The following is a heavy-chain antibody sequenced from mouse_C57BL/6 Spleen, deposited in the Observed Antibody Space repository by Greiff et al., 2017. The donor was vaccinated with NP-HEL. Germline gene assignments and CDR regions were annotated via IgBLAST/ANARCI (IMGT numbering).Heavy chain of an antibody. D-gene: IGHD1-1*02. V-gene: IGHV5-16*01. J-gene: IGHJ2*01. CDR1: GFTFSDYY. Sequence: EVKLMESEGGLVQPGSSMKLSCTASGFTFSDYYMAWVRQVPEKGLEWVANINYDGSSTYYLDSLKSRFIISRDNAKNILYLQMSSLKSEDTATYYCARDKGVGSFLFDYWGQGTTLTVSS. CDR3: ARDKGVGSFLFDY. CDR2: INYDGSST.